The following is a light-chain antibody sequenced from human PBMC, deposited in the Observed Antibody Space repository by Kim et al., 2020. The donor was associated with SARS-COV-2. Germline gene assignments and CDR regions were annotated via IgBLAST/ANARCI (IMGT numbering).Light chain of an antibody. V-gene: IGLV1-44*01. CDR3: AAWDDSLNGVV. CDR1: GSISGSNN. CDR2: GNN. Sequence: GQRVTISCSGSGSISGSNNGNWYQQLPGTAPKLLIYGNNQRPSGVPDRFSGSKSGTSASLAISGLQSEDEADYYCAAWDDSLNGVVFGGGTQLTVL. J-gene: IGLJ2*01.